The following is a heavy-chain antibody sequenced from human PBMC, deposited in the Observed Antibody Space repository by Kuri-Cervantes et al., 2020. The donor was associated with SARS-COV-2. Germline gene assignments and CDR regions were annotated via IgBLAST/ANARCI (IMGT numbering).Heavy chain of an antibody. Sequence: GGSLRLSCVASGFSPSDYAMSWVRQTPGKGLEWISVISGSAGRTYYADSVKGRFTVSKDNFRNTLYLQMNSLRAEDTAVYYCASLRPNYNWNYEEGPRYYYYMDVWGKGTTVTVSS. V-gene: IGHV3-23*01. CDR2: ISGSAGRT. J-gene: IGHJ6*03. CDR3: ASLRPNYNWNYEEGPRYYYYMDV. D-gene: IGHD1-7*01. CDR1: GFSPSDYA.